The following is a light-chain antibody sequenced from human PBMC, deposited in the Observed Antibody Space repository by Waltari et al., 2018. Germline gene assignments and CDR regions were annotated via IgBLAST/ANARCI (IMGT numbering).Light chain of an antibody. J-gene: IGKJ1*01. Sequence: DIQMTQSPSSMSASVGDTVTITCRASQSISSWLDWYQQKPGKAPMLLIYKASSLQSGVPSRFSGSGSVTEFTLTISSLQPEDFGNYYCLQYSSSPWTFGQGTKVEIK. CDR1: QSISSW. V-gene: IGKV1D-16*01. CDR2: KAS. CDR3: LQYSSSPWT.